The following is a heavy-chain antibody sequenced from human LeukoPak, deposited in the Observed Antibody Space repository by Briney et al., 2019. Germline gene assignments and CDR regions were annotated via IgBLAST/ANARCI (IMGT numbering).Heavy chain of an antibody. J-gene: IGHJ4*02. CDR3: ARDKYSSSCLDS. CDR2: INHSGST. Sequence: SETLSLTCAVYGGSFSGYYWSWIRQPPGKGLEWIGEINHSGSTNYNPSLKSRVTISVDTSKNQFSLRLSSVTAADTAVYYCARDKYSSSCLDSWGQGTLVTVSS. V-gene: IGHV4-34*01. D-gene: IGHD6-13*01. CDR1: GGSFSGYY.